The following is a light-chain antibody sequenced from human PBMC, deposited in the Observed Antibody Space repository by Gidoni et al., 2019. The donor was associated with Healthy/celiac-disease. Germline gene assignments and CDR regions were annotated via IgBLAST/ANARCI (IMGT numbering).Light chain of an antibody. CDR1: SSNIGSNY. CDR2: RNN. V-gene: IGLV1-47*01. Sequence: QSVLTQPPSASGTPGQRVTISCSGSSSNIGSNYVYWYQQLTGTAPNLLIYRNNQRPSGVPDRFSGSKSGTSASLAISGLRSEDEADYYWAAWDDSLSGVVFGGGTKLTVL. CDR3: AAWDDSLSGVV. J-gene: IGLJ2*01.